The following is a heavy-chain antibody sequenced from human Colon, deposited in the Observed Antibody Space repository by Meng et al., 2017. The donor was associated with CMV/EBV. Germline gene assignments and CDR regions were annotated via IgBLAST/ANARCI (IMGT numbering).Heavy chain of an antibody. V-gene: IGHV3-74*03. CDR2: INNGGDSA. Sequence: GGSLRLSCAASTSTFSNYWMHWVRQAPGEGLVWVSHINNGGDSATYADSVKGRFTISRDNARNTLYLQMNSLRAEDTALYYCAKDVDYYYAMDVWGQGTTVTVSS. D-gene: IGHD2-21*01. J-gene: IGHJ6*02. CDR3: AKDVDYYYAMDV. CDR1: TSTFSNYW.